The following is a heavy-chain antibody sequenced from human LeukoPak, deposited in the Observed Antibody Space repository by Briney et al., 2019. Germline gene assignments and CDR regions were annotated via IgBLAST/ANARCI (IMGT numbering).Heavy chain of an antibody. Sequence: SETLSLTCTVSGGSISSYYWSWIRQPPGKGLGWIGYIYYSGSTNYNPSLKSRVTIPVDTSKNQFSLKLSSVTAADTAVYYCARGSGSYVHYFDYWGQGTLVTVSS. V-gene: IGHV4-59*01. CDR3: ARGSGSYVHYFDY. CDR1: GGSISSYY. J-gene: IGHJ4*02. CDR2: IYYSGST. D-gene: IGHD1-26*01.